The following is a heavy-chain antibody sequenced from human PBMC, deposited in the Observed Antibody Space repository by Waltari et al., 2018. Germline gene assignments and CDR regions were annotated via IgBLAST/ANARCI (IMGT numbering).Heavy chain of an antibody. CDR3: ARGRGYDASFDY. CDR2: IYTSGST. CDR1: GGSIRSSS. J-gene: IGHJ4*02. V-gene: IGHV4-4*07. Sequence: QVQLQESGPGLVKPSATLSLTCPVSGGSIRSSSWRWIRQPAGKGLEWIGRIYTSGSTNYNPTLKSRVTMSVDTSKNQFSLKLSAVTAADTAVYYCARGRGYDASFDYWGQGTLVTVSS. D-gene: IGHD5-12*01.